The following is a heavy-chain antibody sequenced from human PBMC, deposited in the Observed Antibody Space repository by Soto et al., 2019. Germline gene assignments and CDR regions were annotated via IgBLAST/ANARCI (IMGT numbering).Heavy chain of an antibody. CDR3: AREGALLFGGNSDYYSTMDV. D-gene: IGHD2-21*02. Sequence: LTYTVAGGTIINRGYRRIWIRKPPGKGLEWIGYIYYSGDTSYNPSLKSRVTISIDTSKNQFSLKLSSVTAADTAFYYCAREGALLFGGNSDYYSTMDVWGQGTTVTVSS. CDR2: IYYSGDT. J-gene: IGHJ6*02. CDR1: GGTIINRGYR. V-gene: IGHV4-30-4*08.